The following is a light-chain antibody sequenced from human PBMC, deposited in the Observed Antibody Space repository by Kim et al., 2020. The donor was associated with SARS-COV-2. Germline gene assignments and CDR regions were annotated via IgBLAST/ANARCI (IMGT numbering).Light chain of an antibody. CDR3: QAWDSSTAI. J-gene: IGLJ1*01. Sequence: VSPGQTASITCSGDKLGDKYACWYQQKPGQSPVLVIYQDSKRPTGIPERFSGSNSGNTATLTISGTQAMDEADYYCQAWDSSTAIFGTGTKVTVL. CDR1: KLGDKY. CDR2: QDS. V-gene: IGLV3-1*01.